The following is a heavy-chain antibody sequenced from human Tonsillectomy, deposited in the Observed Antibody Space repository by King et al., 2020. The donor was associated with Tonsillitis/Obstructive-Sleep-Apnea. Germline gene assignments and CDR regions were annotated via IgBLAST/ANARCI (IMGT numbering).Heavy chain of an antibody. V-gene: IGHV1-2*05. J-gene: IGHJ4*02. Sequence: QLVQSGAEVKKPGASVKVSCKASGYTFTGYYMHWVRQAPGQGLEWMGRINPNSGGTNYAQKFQGRVTMTRDTSISTAYMELSRLRSEDTVVYYCAREVAGILDYFDYWGQGTLVTVSS. CDR3: AREVAGILDYFDY. CDR2: INPNSGGT. D-gene: IGHD6-19*01. CDR1: GYTFTGYY.